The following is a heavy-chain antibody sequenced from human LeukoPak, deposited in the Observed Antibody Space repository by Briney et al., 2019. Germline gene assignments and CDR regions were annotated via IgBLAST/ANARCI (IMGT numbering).Heavy chain of an antibody. D-gene: IGHD2-2*01. V-gene: IGHV3-74*01. CDR1: GFTFSTYW. CDR2: ISSDGSNT. CDR3: ATDVPAASIFGY. J-gene: IGHJ4*02. Sequence: PGGSLRLSCAASGFTFSTYWMHWVRQAPGTGLVWVSLISSDGSNTIYADSVKGRLTISRDNAKNTLYLQMNSLRAEDTAVYYCATDVPAASIFGYWGQGTLVTVSS.